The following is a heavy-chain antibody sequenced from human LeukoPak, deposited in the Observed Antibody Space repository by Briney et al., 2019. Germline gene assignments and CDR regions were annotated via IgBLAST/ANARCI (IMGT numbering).Heavy chain of an antibody. Sequence: GGSLRLSCAASGFTFSSYDMHWVRQATGKGLEWVSAIGTAGDTYYPGSVKGRFTISRENAKNSLYLQMNSLRAGDTAVYYCARSEADSVSFDYWGQGTLVTVSS. CDR1: GFTFSSYD. CDR3: ARSEADSVSFDY. CDR2: IGTAGDT. V-gene: IGHV3-13*01. J-gene: IGHJ4*02.